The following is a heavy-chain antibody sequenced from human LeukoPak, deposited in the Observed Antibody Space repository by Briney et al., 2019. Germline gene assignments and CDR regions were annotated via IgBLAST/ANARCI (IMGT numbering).Heavy chain of an antibody. CDR1: GSNFDDYG. D-gene: IGHD3-22*01. CDR3: ARAHNYDGRDYYYAFSDY. CDR2: VNWSGSST. J-gene: IGHJ4*02. Sequence: PGGSLRLSCAASGSNFDDYGMTWVRQAPGRGLEWVSGVNWSGSSTNYADSVKGRFTISRDSATNSLYLQMNSLRAEDTALYYCARAHNYDGRDYYYAFSDYWGQGTLVTVSS. V-gene: IGHV3-20*04.